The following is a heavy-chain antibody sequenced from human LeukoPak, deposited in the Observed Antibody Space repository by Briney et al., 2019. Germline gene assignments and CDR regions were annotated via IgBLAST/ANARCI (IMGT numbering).Heavy chain of an antibody. Sequence: PGGSLRLSCEASGFTFSSYGMSWVRQAPGKGLEWVSSISSSSSYIYYADSVKGRFTISRDNAKNSLYLQMNSLRAEDTAVYYCARAMGVIVPPVDYWGQGTLVTVSS. V-gene: IGHV3-21*01. CDR2: ISSSSSYI. J-gene: IGHJ4*02. D-gene: IGHD3-16*02. CDR1: GFTFSSYG. CDR3: ARAMGVIVPPVDY.